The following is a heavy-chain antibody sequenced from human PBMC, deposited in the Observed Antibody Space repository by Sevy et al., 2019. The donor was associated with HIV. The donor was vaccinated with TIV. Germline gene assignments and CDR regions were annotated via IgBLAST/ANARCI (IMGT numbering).Heavy chain of an antibody. J-gene: IGHJ4*02. CDR3: ARDWAYFDY. V-gene: IGHV3-64*01. CDR2: ISSNGDST. Sequence: GGSLRLSCTASGFTFKNYAMHWVRQAPGKGLEYFSAISSNGDSTYYANSVKGRFIISRDNSKNTLYLQMGSLTAEDMAIYYCARDWAYFDYWGQGTLVTVSS. D-gene: IGHD3-16*01. CDR1: GFTFKNYA.